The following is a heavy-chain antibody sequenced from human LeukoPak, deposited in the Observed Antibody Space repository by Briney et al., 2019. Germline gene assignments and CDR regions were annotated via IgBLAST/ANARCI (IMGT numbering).Heavy chain of an antibody. D-gene: IGHD6-19*01. CDR2: ISWDGGST. Sequence: GGSLRLSCAASGFTFDDYAMHWVRQAPGKGLEWVSLISWDGGSTYYADSVKGRFTISRDNSKNSLYLQMNSLRAEDTALYYCAKAKGGQWLRGPIDYWGQGTPVTVSS. J-gene: IGHJ4*02. CDR3: AKAKGGQWLRGPIDY. V-gene: IGHV3-43D*03. CDR1: GFTFDDYA.